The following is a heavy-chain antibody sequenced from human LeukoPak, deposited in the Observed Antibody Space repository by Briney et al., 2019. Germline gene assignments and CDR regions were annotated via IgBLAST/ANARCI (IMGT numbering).Heavy chain of an antibody. J-gene: IGHJ4*02. D-gene: IGHD3-22*01. CDR3: AKVGGYYDSSGYYYWDY. V-gene: IGHV3-30*18. CDR2: ISYDGSNK. Sequence: GGSLRLSCAASGFTFSSYGMHWVRQAPGKGLEWVAVISYDGSNKYYADSVKRRFTISRDNSKNTLYLQMNSLRAEDTAVYYCAKVGGYYDSSGYYYWDYWGQGTLVTVSS. CDR1: GFTFSSYG.